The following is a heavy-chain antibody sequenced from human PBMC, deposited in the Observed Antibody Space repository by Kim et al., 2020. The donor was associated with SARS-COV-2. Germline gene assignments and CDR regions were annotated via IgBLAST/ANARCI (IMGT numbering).Heavy chain of an antibody. CDR3: ARDERALVGDTGRDAFDI. CDR2: INAGNGNT. V-gene: IGHV1-3*01. J-gene: IGHJ3*02. Sequence: ASVKVSCKASGYTFTSYAMHWVRQSPGQRLEWMGWINAGNGNTKYSQKFQGRVTITRDTSASTAYMELSSLRSEDTAVYYCARDERALVGDTGRDAFDIWGQGTIVTVSS. D-gene: IGHD1-26*01. CDR1: GYTFTSYA.